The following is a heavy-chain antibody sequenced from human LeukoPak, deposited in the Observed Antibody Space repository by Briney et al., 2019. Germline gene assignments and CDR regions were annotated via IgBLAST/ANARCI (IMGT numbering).Heavy chain of an antibody. CDR3: ARSYSAYDGFGSNYYMDV. CDR1: GGSFSGYY. D-gene: IGHD5-12*01. CDR2: INHSGST. V-gene: IGHV4-34*01. Sequence: KPSETLSLTCAVYGGSFSGYYWSWIRQLPGKGLECIGEINHSGSTNYNPSLKSRVTISVDTSKNQFSLKLSSVTAADTAVYYCARSYSAYDGFGSNYYMDVWGKGTTVTVSS. J-gene: IGHJ6*03.